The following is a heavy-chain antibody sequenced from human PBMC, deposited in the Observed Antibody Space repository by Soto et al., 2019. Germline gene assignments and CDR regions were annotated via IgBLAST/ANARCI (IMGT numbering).Heavy chain of an antibody. V-gene: IGHV4-39*01. CDR2: IYYSGST. CDR3: ARQLTRLWGSGSYYNFLLPKNWFDP. D-gene: IGHD3-10*01. J-gene: IGHJ5*02. CDR1: GGSISSSSYY. Sequence: SETLSLTCTVSGGSISSSSYYWGWIRQPPGKGLEWIGSIYYSGSTYYNPSLKSRVTISVDTSKNQFSLKLSSVTAADTAVYYCARQLTRLWGSGSYYNFLLPKNWFDPWGQGTLVTVSS.